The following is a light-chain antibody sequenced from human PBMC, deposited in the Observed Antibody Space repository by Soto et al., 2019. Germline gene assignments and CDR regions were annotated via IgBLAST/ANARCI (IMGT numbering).Light chain of an antibody. CDR3: QQYNSFPWT. CDR1: QSISTW. V-gene: IGKV1-5*03. CDR2: KAS. Sequence: DIQMTQSPSTLSASVGDRVTITCRASQSISTWLAWYQQKPGKAPKLLIYKASSLQSGVPSRFSGSGSGTEFSLTISSLQPDDLATFYCQQYNSFPWTFGPGTKVEIQ. J-gene: IGKJ1*01.